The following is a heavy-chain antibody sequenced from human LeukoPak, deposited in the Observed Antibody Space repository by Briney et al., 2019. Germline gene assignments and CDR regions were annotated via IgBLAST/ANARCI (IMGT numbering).Heavy chain of an antibody. CDR1: GYTFTSYD. J-gene: IGHJ4*02. CDR3: ARDRLTIFGVVIPFDY. V-gene: IGHV1-8*01. CDR2: MNPNSGNT. D-gene: IGHD3-3*01. Sequence: ASVKVSCKASGYTFTSYDINWVRQATGQGLEWMGWMNPNSGNTGYAPKFQGRVTMTRNTSISTAYMELSSLRSGDTAVYYCARDRLTIFGVVIPFDYWGQGTLVTVSS.